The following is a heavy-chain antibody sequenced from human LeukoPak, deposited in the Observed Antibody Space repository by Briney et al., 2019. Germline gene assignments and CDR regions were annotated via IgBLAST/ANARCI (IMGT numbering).Heavy chain of an antibody. CDR1: GYTFTNYG. D-gene: IGHD2-15*01. CDR3: VRGWYCSGGSCHNCFDP. J-gene: IGHJ5*02. Sequence: ASVKVSCKASGYTFTNYGISWVRHAPGQGLEWMGWLSTNSDDANYAQKFQDRVTMTADTSTTTAYMELRSLRSDDTAVYYCVRGWYCSGGSCHNCFDPWGQGTPVTVSS. CDR2: LSTNSDDA. V-gene: IGHV1-18*01.